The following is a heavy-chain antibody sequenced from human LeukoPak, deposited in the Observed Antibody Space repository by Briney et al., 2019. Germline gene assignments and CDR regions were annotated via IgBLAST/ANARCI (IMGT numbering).Heavy chain of an antibody. J-gene: IGHJ4*02. Sequence: GGSLRLSCAASGFTFSSYAMRWVRQAPGKGLEWVSAISGSGGSTYYADSVKGRFTISRDNSKNTLYLQMNSLRAEDTAVYYCAKDSSSGWYEPRLDYWGQGTLVTVSS. CDR3: AKDSSSGWYEPRLDY. D-gene: IGHD6-19*01. V-gene: IGHV3-23*01. CDR2: ISGSGGST. CDR1: GFTFSSYA.